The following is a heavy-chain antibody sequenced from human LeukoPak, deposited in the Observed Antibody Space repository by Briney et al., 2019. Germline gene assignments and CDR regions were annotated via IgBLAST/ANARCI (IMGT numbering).Heavy chain of an antibody. CDR1: GFTFSSYG. J-gene: IGHJ6*02. CDR2: ISYDGSNK. V-gene: IGHV3-30*18. Sequence: GGSLRLSCAASGFTFSSYGMHWVRQAPGKGLEWVAVISYDGSNKYYADSVKGRFTISRDNSKNTLYLQMNSLRAEDTAVYYCAKGVVPAAALNYYYYGMDVWGQGTTVTVSS. CDR3: AKGVVPAAALNYYYYGMDV. D-gene: IGHD2-2*01.